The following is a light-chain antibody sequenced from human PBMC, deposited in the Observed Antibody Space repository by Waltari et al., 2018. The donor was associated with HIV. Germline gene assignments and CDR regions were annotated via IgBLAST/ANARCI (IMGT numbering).Light chain of an antibody. CDR1: HGIRSY. V-gene: IGKV1-9*01. CDR3: QQVNSNPIT. CDR2: AAS. Sequence: DIQLTQSPSFLSASVGATVTITCRTSHGIRSYLAWYQQKPGKAPNLLIYAASTLPSWVPLMFSGSRSGTEFALTFSSFRPEDLATYDGQQVNSNPITSGQGTRLEI. J-gene: IGKJ5*01.